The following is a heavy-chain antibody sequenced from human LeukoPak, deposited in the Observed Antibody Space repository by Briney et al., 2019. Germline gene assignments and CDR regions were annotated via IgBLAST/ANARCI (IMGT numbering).Heavy chain of an antibody. CDR1: GGSFSGYY. V-gene: IGHV4-34*01. J-gene: IGHJ4*02. CDR3: ARDSYTLYSSGWTGGVDY. D-gene: IGHD6-19*01. CDR2: INHSGST. Sequence: PPETLSLTCAVYGGSFSGYYWSWIRQPPGKGLEWIGEINHSGSTNYNPSLKSRVTISVDTSKNQLSLKLSSVTAVDTAVYYCARDSYTLYSSGWTGGVDYWGQGTLVTVSS.